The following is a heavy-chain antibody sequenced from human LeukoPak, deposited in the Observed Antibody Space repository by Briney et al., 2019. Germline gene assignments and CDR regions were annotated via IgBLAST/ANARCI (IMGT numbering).Heavy chain of an antibody. J-gene: IGHJ6*02. CDR1: GFTFSSYW. D-gene: IGHD3-22*01. CDR2: IKQDGSEK. CDR3: ARVITDYYYYYGMDV. Sequence: GGSLRLSCAASGFTFSSYWMSWVRQAPGKGLEWGANIKQDGSEKYYVDSVKGRFTISRDNAKNSLYLQMNSLRAEDTAVYYCARVITDYYYYYGMDVWGQGTTVTVSS. V-gene: IGHV3-7*04.